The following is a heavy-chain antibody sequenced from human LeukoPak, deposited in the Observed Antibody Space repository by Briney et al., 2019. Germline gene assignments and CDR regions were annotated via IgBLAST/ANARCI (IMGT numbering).Heavy chain of an antibody. Sequence: PGRSLRLSCTASGFTFGDYLMSWFRQAPGKGLEGIGFIRRKLDGGTAEYAASVKGRFTISRDDSTSIAYLQMNSLKTEDTAVYYCSRSSGWLSVYWGQGTLVTVSS. CDR2: IRRKLDGGTA. D-gene: IGHD6-19*01. V-gene: IGHV3-49*03. CDR1: GFTFGDYL. J-gene: IGHJ4*02. CDR3: SRSSGWLSVY.